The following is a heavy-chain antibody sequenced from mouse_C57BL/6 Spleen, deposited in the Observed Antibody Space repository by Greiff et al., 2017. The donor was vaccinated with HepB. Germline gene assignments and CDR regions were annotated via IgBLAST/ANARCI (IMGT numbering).Heavy chain of an antibody. CDR2: IYPGVGDT. J-gene: IGHJ4*01. Sequence: VQLQQSGPELVKPGASVKISCKASGYAFSSSWMNWVKQRPGKGLEWIGRIYPGVGDTNYNGKFKGKATLTADKSSSTAYMQLSSLTSEDSAVYFCALDSSGYNAMDYWGQGTSVTVSS. CDR1: GYAFSSSW. V-gene: IGHV1-82*01. CDR3: ALDSSGYNAMDY. D-gene: IGHD3-2*02.